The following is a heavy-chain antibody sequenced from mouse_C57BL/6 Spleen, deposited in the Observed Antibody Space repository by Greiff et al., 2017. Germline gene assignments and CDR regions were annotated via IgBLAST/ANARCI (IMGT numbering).Heavy chain of an antibody. Sequence: QVQLQQPGAELVKPGASVKVSCKASGYTFTSYWMHWVKQRPGQGLEWIGRIHPSDSDTNYNKKFKGKATLTVDKSSSTAYMQLSSLTSEDYAVCYCAIKDGSHWYFDVWGTGTTVTVSS. J-gene: IGHJ1*03. CDR1: GYTFTSYW. CDR3: AIKDGSHWYFDV. CDR2: IHPSDSDT. V-gene: IGHV1-74*01.